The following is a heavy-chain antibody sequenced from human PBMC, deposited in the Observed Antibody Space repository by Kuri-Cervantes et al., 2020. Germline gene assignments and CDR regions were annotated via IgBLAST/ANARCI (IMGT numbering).Heavy chain of an antibody. CDR3: ARLGGVWGSYRFRSAFDI. J-gene: IGHJ3*02. D-gene: IGHD3-16*02. Sequence: GESLKISCAASGFTFSSYSMNWVRQAPGKGLEWVSYISSSSSTIYYADSVKGRFTISRDNAKNSLYLQMNSLRAEDTAVYYCARLGGVWGSYRFRSAFDIWGQGTMVTVSS. CDR1: GFTFSSYS. V-gene: IGHV3-48*04. CDR2: ISSSSSTI.